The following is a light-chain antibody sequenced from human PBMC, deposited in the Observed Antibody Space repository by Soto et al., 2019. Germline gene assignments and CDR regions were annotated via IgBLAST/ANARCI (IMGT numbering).Light chain of an antibody. CDR3: CSYAGSYARV. CDR2: GVN. Sequence: QSVLTQPRSVSGSPGQSVTISCTGSSSDVGTYDYVSWYQQHPGKAPKLMIHGVNKRPSGVPDRFSGSKSGSTASLTISGLQADDEADYYCCSYAGSYARVFGTGTKVTFL. V-gene: IGLV2-11*01. J-gene: IGLJ1*01. CDR1: SSDVGTYDY.